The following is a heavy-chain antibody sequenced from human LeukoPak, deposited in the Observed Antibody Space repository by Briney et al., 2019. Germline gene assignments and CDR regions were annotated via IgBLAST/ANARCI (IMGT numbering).Heavy chain of an antibody. CDR1: GFTFNKFA. J-gene: IGHJ6*02. CDR2: IGSSGATI. Sequence: PGGSLRVSCEASGFTFNKFAMSWVRQAPGKGPEWVSGIGSSGATIFYADSVKGRYTISRDNSKNTVYLEMNNLRAEDTAIYYCAKVAVGPLSRPTHVALYYGMDVWGQGTTVTVSS. V-gene: IGHV3-23*01. D-gene: IGHD2-8*01. CDR3: AKVAVGPLSRPTHVALYYGMDV.